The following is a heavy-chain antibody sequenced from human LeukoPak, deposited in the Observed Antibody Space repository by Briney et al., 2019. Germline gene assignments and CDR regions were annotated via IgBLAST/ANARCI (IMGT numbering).Heavy chain of an antibody. J-gene: IGHJ4*02. Sequence: PGGSLRLSCAASGFTFSDYAMNWVRQAPGKGLQWVTGISDSGGSTYYSDSVKGRFTISRDNSKNTLYLQMNSLGAEDTAIYYCANVYIGGGTFDYWGQGTLVTVSS. CDR2: ISDSGGST. D-gene: IGHD4-23*01. CDR3: ANVYIGGGTFDY. V-gene: IGHV3-23*01. CDR1: GFTFSDYA.